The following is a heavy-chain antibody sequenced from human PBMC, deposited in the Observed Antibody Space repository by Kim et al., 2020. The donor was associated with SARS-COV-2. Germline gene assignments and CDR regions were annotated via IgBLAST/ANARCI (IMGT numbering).Heavy chain of an antibody. Sequence: GGSLRLSCAVSGFTFSNYWMSWVRQAPGTGLEWVANIKQDGIEKYYVDSVRGRFTISRDNAKNSLYLQMNSLRAKDTAVYYCASHGTYCGGYCYSNIDYFDVWGQGTLVTVSS. D-gene: IGHD2-21*01. CDR1: GFTFSNYW. CDR2: IKQDGIEK. V-gene: IGHV3-7*01. J-gene: IGHJ4*02. CDR3: ASHGTYCGGYCYSNIDYFDV.